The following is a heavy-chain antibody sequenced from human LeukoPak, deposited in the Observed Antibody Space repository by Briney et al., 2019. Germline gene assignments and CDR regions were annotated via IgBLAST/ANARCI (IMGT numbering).Heavy chain of an antibody. J-gene: IGHJ5*02. V-gene: IGHV1-18*01. CDR2: ISADNGNT. CDR3: ARDALVVVAATHNNCFHP. Sequence: GSVKVSCKASGYTFTSYGMSWVRQAPGQGLEWMGWISADNGNTNYAQKLQGRLTMTTDTSTSTAYMELRSLRSDDTAVYYCARDALVVVAATHNNCFHPSGQGTLVTVSS. CDR1: GYTFTSYG. D-gene: IGHD2-15*01.